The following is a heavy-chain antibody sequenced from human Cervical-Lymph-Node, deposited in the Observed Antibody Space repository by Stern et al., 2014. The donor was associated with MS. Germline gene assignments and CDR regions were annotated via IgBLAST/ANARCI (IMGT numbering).Heavy chain of an antibody. Sequence: VHLVESGAEVKKPGASVKVSCKASGYTFTAYYIHWVRQAPGQGLEWMGRINPNTGGTKYAQKFQGGVTVTRDTSINTAYMEVSSLRSDDTAVYYCVRGEVSTIGGTYYGMDVWGQGTTVTVSS. CDR3: VRGEVSTIGGTYYGMDV. D-gene: IGHD2-15*01. J-gene: IGHJ6*02. CDR1: GYTFTAYY. CDR2: INPNTGGT. V-gene: IGHV1-2*06.